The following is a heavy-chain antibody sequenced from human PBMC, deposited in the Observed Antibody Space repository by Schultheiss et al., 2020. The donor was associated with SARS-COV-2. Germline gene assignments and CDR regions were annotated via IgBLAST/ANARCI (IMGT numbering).Heavy chain of an antibody. CDR1: GGSISSYY. Sequence: SETLSLTCTVSGGSISSYYWSWIRQPPGKGLEWIGYIHYSGSTNYNPSLKSRVTISVDTSKNQFSLKLSSVTAADTAVYYCARGGSAGGVDYWGQGTLVTVSS. CDR2: IHYSGST. J-gene: IGHJ4*02. CDR3: ARGGSAGGVDY. V-gene: IGHV4-59*12. D-gene: IGHD6-25*01.